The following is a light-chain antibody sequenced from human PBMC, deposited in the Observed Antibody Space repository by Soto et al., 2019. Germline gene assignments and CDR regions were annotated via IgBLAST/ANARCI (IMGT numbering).Light chain of an antibody. V-gene: IGLV2-14*01. CDR3: CSYTTSNTRQIV. CDR1: SSDVGGYNY. Sequence: VLNQPASVSGSPGQSITISCTGTSSDVGGYNYVSWYQQQPGKAPKFMIYDVSNRPSGVSNRFSGSKSGNTASLTISGLQAEDEADYYCCSYTTSNTRQIVFGTGTKVTVL. J-gene: IGLJ1*01. CDR2: DVS.